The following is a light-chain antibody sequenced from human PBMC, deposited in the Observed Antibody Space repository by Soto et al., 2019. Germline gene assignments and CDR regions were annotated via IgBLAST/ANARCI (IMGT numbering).Light chain of an antibody. CDR1: SSDFAYYNY. CDR2: EVN. V-gene: IGLV2-14*01. J-gene: IGLJ1*01. CDR3: TSYTLRSSLYV. Sequence: QSALTQPASVSGSPGQSITISCTGASSDFAYYNYVSWYQHHPGKVPKLIIYEVNYRPSGVSNRFSGSKSGNTAPLTIAGLHPDDEADYYCTSYTLRSSLYVFGPGTKLTVL.